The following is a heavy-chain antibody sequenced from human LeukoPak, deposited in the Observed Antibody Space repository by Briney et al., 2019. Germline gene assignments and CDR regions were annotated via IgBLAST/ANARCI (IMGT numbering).Heavy chain of an antibody. V-gene: IGHV3-33*01. J-gene: IGHJ4*02. CDR3: GRDYYYDSSGYWDYYFDY. CDR1: GFTFSRFG. CDR2: IWYDGSNK. D-gene: IGHD3-22*01. Sequence: PGGSLRLSCAASGFTFSRFGMHWVRQAPGKGLEWVAVIWYDGSNKYYADSVKGRFTISRDNSKNTLYLEMNSLRAEDTAVYYCGRDYYYDSSGYWDYYFDYWGQGALVSVSS.